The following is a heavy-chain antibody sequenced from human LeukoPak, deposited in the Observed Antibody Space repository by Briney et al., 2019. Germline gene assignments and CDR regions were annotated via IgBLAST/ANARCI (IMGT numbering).Heavy chain of an antibody. Sequence: GGSLRLSCAASGFTFSRYWMHWVRQAPGKGLEWVSYISSSSSTIYYADSVKGRFTISRDNAKNSLYLQMNSLRAEDTAVYYCASQGYSYGENWGQGTLVTVSS. CDR2: ISSSSSTI. V-gene: IGHV3-48*01. D-gene: IGHD5-18*01. CDR3: ASQGYSYGEN. J-gene: IGHJ4*02. CDR1: GFTFSRYW.